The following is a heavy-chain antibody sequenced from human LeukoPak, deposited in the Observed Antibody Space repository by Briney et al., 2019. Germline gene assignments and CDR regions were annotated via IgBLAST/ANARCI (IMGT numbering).Heavy chain of an antibody. Sequence: PGGSLRLSCAASGFTFNNYAMSWVRQAPGKGLEWVSAISGSGGSTYYADSVKGRFTISRDNSKNTLYLQMNSLRAEDTAVYFCAKDRTGYSYGGREYYFDYWGQGTLVTVSS. CDR3: AKDRTGYSYGGREYYFDY. CDR1: GFTFNNYA. J-gene: IGHJ4*02. D-gene: IGHD5-18*01. V-gene: IGHV3-23*01. CDR2: ISGSGGST.